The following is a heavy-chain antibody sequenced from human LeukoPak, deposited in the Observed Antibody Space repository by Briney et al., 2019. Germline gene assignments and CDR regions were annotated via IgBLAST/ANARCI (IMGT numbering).Heavy chain of an antibody. CDR2: INHSGST. D-gene: IGHD6-19*01. Sequence: SETLSLTCAVYGGSFSGYYWSWIRQPPGKGLEWIGEINHSGSTNYNPSLKSRVTISVDTSKNQFSLKLSSVTAADTAVYYCAREVRSGPPGRFDYWGQGTLVTVSS. J-gene: IGHJ4*02. V-gene: IGHV4-34*01. CDR3: AREVRSGPPGRFDY. CDR1: GGSFSGYY.